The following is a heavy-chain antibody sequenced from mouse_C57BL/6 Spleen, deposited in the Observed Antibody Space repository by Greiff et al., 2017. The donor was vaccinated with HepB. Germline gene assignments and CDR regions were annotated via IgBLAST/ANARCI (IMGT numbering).Heavy chain of an antibody. D-gene: IGHD1-1*01. V-gene: IGHV1-64*01. CDR1: GYTFTSYW. CDR3: ARDYYYGSSYGFDY. CDR2: IHPNSGST. J-gene: IGHJ2*01. Sequence: QVQLQQPGAELVKPGASVKLSCKASGYTFTSYWMHWVKQRPGQGLEWIGMIHPNSGSTNYNEKFKSKATLTVDKSSSTAYMQLSSLTSEDSAVYYSARDYYYGSSYGFDYWGQGTTLTVSS.